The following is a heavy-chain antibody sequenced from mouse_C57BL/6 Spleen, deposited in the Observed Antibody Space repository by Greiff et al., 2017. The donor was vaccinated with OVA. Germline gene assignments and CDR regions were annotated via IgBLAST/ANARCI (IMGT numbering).Heavy chain of an antibody. V-gene: IGHV1-72*01. J-gene: IGHJ1*03. D-gene: IGHD1-1*01. Sequence: QVQLQQPGAELVKPGASVKLSCKASGYTFTSYWMHWVKQRPGRGLEWIGRIDPNSGGTKYHEKFKSKATLTVDKPYSTAYMQLSSLTSEYSAVYYCARHYYGSSPYWYFDVWGTGTTVTVSS. CDR1: GYTFTSYW. CDR2: IDPNSGGT. CDR3: ARHYYGSSPYWYFDV.